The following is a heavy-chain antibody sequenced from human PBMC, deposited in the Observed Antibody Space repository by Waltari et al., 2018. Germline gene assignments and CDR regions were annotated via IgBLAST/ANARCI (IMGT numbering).Heavy chain of an antibody. CDR2: LSHMGAT. J-gene: IGHJ4*02. CDR1: GYSISSGYF. CDR3: ARNSGNYSFFY. V-gene: IGHV4-38-2*01. Sequence: QVQLQESGPGLVKPSETLSLTCAVSGYSISSGYFWGGTRQPPGKGLGGFGRLSHMGATYYNPALNSRVTISVHTSKNQFSLKLSSVTAADTAVYYCARNSGNYSFFYWGQGTLVTVSS. D-gene: IGHD1-26*01.